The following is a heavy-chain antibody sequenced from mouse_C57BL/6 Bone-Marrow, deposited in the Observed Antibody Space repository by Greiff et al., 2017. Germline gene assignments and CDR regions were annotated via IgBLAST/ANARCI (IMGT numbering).Heavy chain of an antibody. CDR1: GYTFTSYW. CDR3: ARGYYGSSLYYFDY. V-gene: IGHV1-52*01. D-gene: IGHD1-1*01. CDR2: IDPSDSET. Sequence: QVQLQQPGAELVRPGSSVKLSCKASGYTFTSYWMHWVKQRPITGLEWIGNIDPSDSETQYNQQFKDKATLTVDKSSSTAYMQLSSLTSEDSAVYYGARGYYGSSLYYFDYWGQGTTLTVSS. J-gene: IGHJ2*01.